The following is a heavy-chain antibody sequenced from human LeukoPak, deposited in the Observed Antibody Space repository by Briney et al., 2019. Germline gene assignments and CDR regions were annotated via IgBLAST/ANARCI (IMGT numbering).Heavy chain of an antibody. J-gene: IGHJ4*02. D-gene: IGHD6-13*01. CDR2: IYTSGST. V-gene: IGHV4-4*07. CDR1: GGSISSYY. Sequence: SETLSLTCTVSGGSISSYYWSWIRQPAGKGLEWIGRIYTSGSTNYNPSLKSRVTMSVDTSKNQFSLKLSSVTAADTAVYYCARESWQQQVLLFDYWGQGTPVTVSS. CDR3: ARESWQQQVLLFDY.